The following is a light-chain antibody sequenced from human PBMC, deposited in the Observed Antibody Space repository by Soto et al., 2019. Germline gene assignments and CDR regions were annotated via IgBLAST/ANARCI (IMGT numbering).Light chain of an antibody. J-gene: IGLJ1*01. V-gene: IGLV2-14*01. Sequence: QSALTQPASVSGSPGQSITISCTGSSSDVGHYNFVSWYQQHPGKAPRLIIYEVNNRPSGVSNRFSGSKSGNTASLTISGLQGDDEADYYCSSYTSSSTLFGTGTKLTVL. CDR3: SSYTSSSTL. CDR2: EVN. CDR1: SSDVGHYNF.